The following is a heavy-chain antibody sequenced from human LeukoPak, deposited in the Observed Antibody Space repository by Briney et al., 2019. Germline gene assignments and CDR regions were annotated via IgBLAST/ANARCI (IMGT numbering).Heavy chain of an antibody. J-gene: IGHJ3*02. Sequence: GSLRLSWAASGFTFSSYWMHWVRQAPGKGLVWVSRINSDGSSTSYADSVKGRFTISRGNAKNTLYLQMNSLRAEDTAVYYCARDGPLDSGSYFHAFDIWGQGTMVTVSS. V-gene: IGHV3-74*01. CDR2: INSDGSST. D-gene: IGHD1-26*01. CDR1: GFTFSSYW. CDR3: ARDGPLDSGSYFHAFDI.